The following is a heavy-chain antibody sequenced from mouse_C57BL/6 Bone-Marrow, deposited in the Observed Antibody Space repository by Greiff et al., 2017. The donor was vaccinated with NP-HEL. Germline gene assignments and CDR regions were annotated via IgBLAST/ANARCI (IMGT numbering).Heavy chain of an antibody. V-gene: IGHV1-54*01. D-gene: IGHD1-1*01. Sequence: QVQLQQSGAELVRPGTSVKVSCKASGYAFTNYLIEWVKQRPGQGLEWIGVINPGSGGTNYNQKLKGKATLTADKSSSTAYIQLSSLTSEDSAVYYCARSEDYYDDVDYWGQGTTLTVSS. J-gene: IGHJ2*01. CDR2: INPGSGGT. CDR3: ARSEDYYDDVDY. CDR1: GYAFTNYL.